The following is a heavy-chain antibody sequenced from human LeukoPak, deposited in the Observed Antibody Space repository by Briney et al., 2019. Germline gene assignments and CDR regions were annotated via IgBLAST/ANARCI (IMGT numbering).Heavy chain of an antibody. V-gene: IGHV4-34*01. D-gene: IGHD3-10*01. CDR1: GGSFSGYY. Sequence: SETLSLTCAVYGGSFSGYYWSWIRQPPGKGLEWIGEINHSGSTNYNPSLKSRVTISVDTSKNQFSLKLSSVTAADTAVYYCARGGYYGSGSPYYYGMDVWGQGTTVTVSS. CDR2: INHSGST. CDR3: ARGGYYGSGSPYYYGMDV. J-gene: IGHJ6*02.